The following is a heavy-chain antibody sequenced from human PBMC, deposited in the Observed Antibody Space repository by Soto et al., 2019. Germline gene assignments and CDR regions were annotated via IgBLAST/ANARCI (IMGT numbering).Heavy chain of an antibody. D-gene: IGHD2-21*02. J-gene: IGHJ5*02. CDR3: ARHPSDFWFDP. Sequence: QLQLQESGPGLVKASETRSLTCRVAGGTISSSSYFWGWIRQPPGKGLEWIGSIYYSGSTYYNPSLKSRVTVSVDTSKNQFSLKLSSVTAADTAVYYCARHPSDFWFDPWGQGTLVTVSS. V-gene: IGHV4-39*01. CDR2: IYYSGST. CDR1: GGTISSSSYF.